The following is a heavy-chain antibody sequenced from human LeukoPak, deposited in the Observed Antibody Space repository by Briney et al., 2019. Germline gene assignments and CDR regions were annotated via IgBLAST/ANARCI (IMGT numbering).Heavy chain of an antibody. CDR1: GGSIRSYY. V-gene: IGHV4-4*07. CDR3: ARDSDGLGSSSWYYYYYMDV. Sequence: SETLSLTCTVSGGSIRSYYWSWIRQPAGKGLEWIGRIYTSGSTNYNPSLMSRVATSVDTSKNQSSLKLSSVTAADTAVYYCARDSDGLGSSSWYYYYYMDVWGKGTTVTLSS. CDR2: IYTSGST. D-gene: IGHD6-13*01. J-gene: IGHJ6*03.